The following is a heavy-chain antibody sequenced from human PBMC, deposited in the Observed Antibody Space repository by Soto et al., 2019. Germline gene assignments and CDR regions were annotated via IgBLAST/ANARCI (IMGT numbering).Heavy chain of an antibody. V-gene: IGHV1-69*12. CDR2: IIPVFGTP. J-gene: IGHJ6*02. D-gene: IGHD3-22*01. CDR1: GGSLSNFG. Sequence: QVQLVQSGAEVKKPGSSVKVSCTASGGSLSNFGISWVRQAPGQGLEWMGAIIPVFGTPNYAQKFQDRVTINADESTPTVYMEVRSLTSADTAVYYCARGDATKIVVTTYYAMDVWGQGTTVTVSS. CDR3: ARGDATKIVVTTYYAMDV.